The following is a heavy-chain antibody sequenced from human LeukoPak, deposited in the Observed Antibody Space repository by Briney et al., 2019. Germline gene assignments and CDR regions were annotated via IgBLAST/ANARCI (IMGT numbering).Heavy chain of an antibody. V-gene: IGHV3-23*01. CDR1: GFTFDDYG. Sequence: GGSLRLSCAASGFTFDDYGMSWVRQAPGKGLEWVSAISGGGGSTYYADSVKGRFTISRDNSKNTLYLQMNSLRAEDTAVYYCAKDLGGSYLNRFDPWGQGTLVTVSS. CDR3: AKDLGGSYLNRFDP. J-gene: IGHJ5*02. D-gene: IGHD1-26*01. CDR2: ISGGGGST.